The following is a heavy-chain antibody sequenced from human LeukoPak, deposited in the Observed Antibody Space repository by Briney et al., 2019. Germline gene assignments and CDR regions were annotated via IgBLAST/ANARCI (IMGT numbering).Heavy chain of an antibody. CDR3: THNNWDPGHVAY. V-gene: IGHV2-5*02. D-gene: IGHD1-20*01. CDR1: GFSLSTSGVG. Sequence: SGPTLVKPTQTLTLTCTFSGFSLSTSGVGVGWIRQPPGKALEWLALIYWDNDKRYSPSLKSRLTITKDTSKNQVVLTMTNMDPVDTATYYCTHNNWDPGHVAYWGQGTLDTVSS. J-gene: IGHJ4*02. CDR2: IYWDNDK.